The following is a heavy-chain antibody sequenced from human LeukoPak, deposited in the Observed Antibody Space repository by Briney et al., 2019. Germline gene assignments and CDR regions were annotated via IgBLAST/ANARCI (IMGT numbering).Heavy chain of an antibody. D-gene: IGHD3-10*01. CDR3: ARSMVRGDISD. CDR2: ISSSGSTI. J-gene: IGHJ4*02. Sequence: GGSLRLSCAASGFTFGDYYISWIRQAPGKGGEWVSYISSSGSTIYYADSVRGRFTISRDNAKNSLYLQMNSLRAEDTAVYYCARSMVRGDISDWGQGTLVTVSS. CDR1: GFTFGDYY. V-gene: IGHV3-11*04.